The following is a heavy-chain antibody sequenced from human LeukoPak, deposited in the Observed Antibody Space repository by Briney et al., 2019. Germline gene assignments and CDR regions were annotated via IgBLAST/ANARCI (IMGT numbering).Heavy chain of an antibody. Sequence: SETLSLTCTVSGGSISSYYWSWIRQPPGKGLEWIGYIYYSGSTNYNPSLKSRLTISVDTSKNQFSLKLSSVTAADTAVYYCARVGEVSFYYYYGMDVWGKGTTVTVSS. CDR1: GGSISSYY. J-gene: IGHJ6*04. V-gene: IGHV4-59*01. CDR2: IYYSGST. CDR3: ARVGEVSFYYYYGMDV.